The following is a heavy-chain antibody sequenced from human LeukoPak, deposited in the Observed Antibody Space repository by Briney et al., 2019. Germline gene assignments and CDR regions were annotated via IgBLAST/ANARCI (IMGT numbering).Heavy chain of an antibody. CDR3: ARLRLGEHEDY. J-gene: IGHJ4*02. CDR2: IYYSGST. CDR1: GGSISSYY. V-gene: IGHV4-59*01. D-gene: IGHD3-16*01. Sequence: SETLSLTCTVSGGSISSYYWSWIRQPPGKGLEWIGYIYYSGSTNYNPSLKSRVTISVDTSKNQFSLKLSSVTAADTAVYYCARLRLGEHEDYWGQGTLVTVSS.